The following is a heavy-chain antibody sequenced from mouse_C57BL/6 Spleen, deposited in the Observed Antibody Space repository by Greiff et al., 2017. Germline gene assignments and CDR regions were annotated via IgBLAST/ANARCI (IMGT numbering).Heavy chain of an antibody. CDR1: GYTFTSYW. CDR2: IDPSDSYT. Sequence: QVQLQQPGAELVMPGASVKLSCKASGYTFTSYWMHWVKQRPGQGLEWIGEIDPSDSYTNYNQKFKGKSTLTVDKSSSTADMQLSSLTSEDSAVYYCARGGPYAMDYWGQGTSVTVSS. D-gene: IGHD1-1*02. V-gene: IGHV1-69*01. CDR3: ARGGPYAMDY. J-gene: IGHJ4*01.